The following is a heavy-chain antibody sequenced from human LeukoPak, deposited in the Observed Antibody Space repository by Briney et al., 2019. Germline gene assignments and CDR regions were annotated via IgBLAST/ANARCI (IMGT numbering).Heavy chain of an antibody. CDR2: SNPGDSDT. J-gene: IGHJ4*02. CDR3: ARGGSRFLEWLLFDY. D-gene: IGHD3-3*01. Sequence: KPGESLKISCKGSGYSFTSYWIGWVRRIPGKGLGWLGISNPGDSDTRYSPSFQGQVTISADKSISTAYLQWSSLKASDTAMYYCARGGSRFLEWLLFDYWGQGTLVTVSS. V-gene: IGHV5-51*01. CDR1: GYSFTSYW.